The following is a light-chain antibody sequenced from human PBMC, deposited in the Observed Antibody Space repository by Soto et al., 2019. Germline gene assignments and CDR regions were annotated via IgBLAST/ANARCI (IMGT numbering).Light chain of an antibody. V-gene: IGKV3-15*01. J-gene: IGKJ3*01. CDR2: GAS. CDR3: QQYMNWPTFT. CDR1: QSVSRN. Sequence: EIVMTQSPATLSVSPGERATLSCRASQSVSRNLAWYQQKPGQAPRLLIYGASSRATGIPARFSGSGSGTEFTLTIRSLQSEDFAVSLCQQYMNWPTFTFGPGTKVDIK.